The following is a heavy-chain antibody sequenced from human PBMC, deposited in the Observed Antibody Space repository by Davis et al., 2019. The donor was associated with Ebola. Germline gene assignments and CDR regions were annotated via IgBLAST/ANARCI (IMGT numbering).Heavy chain of an antibody. Sequence: PGGSLRLSCEASGFTFSDYWMGWFRQPPGKGPEWIGYIHYSDNPEYNPSLGTRVSISVDTSRNQFSLNLTSVSAADTAIYYCTLGAGWLTDYWGQGALVTVSS. J-gene: IGHJ4*02. CDR3: TLGAGWLTDY. V-gene: IGHV4-59*01. D-gene: IGHD6-19*01. CDR2: IHYSDNP. CDR1: GFTFSDYW.